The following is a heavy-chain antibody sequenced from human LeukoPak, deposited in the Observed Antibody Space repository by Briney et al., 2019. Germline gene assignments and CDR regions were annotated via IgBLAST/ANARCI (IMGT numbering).Heavy chain of an antibody. CDR1: GFTFRGYG. V-gene: IGHV3-30*18. D-gene: IGHD5-12*01. CDR2: ISSDGSKK. CDR3: ANEWMNDAFDI. Sequence: PGRSLTLSCAASGFTFRGYGMHWVRQAPGKGLEWVTFISSDGSKKYYAASVKGRFTVSRDNSKNTLYLQMNSLRVEDTAVYYCANEWMNDAFDIWGQGTMVTVSS. J-gene: IGHJ3*02.